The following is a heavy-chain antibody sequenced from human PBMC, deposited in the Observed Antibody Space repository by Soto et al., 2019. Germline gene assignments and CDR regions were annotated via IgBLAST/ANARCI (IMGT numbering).Heavy chain of an antibody. J-gene: IGHJ4*02. V-gene: IGHV3-23*01. Sequence: WGSLRLSCAASGFTFSSYAMSWVRQAPGKGLEWVSAISGSGGSTYYADSVKGRFTISRDNSKNTLYLQMNSLRAEDTAVYYCASRRSRTIFGVVNPADYWGQGTLVTVSS. CDR1: GFTFSSYA. D-gene: IGHD3-3*01. CDR3: ASRRSRTIFGVVNPADY. CDR2: ISGSGGST.